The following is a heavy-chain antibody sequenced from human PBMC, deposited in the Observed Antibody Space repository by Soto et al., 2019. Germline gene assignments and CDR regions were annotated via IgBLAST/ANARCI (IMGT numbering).Heavy chain of an antibody. V-gene: IGHV1-3*01. CDR2: INAGNGNT. CDR3: ARDKVLENWFDP. CDR1: GYTFTSYA. Sequence: ASVKVSCKASGYTFTSYAMHWVRQAPGQRLEWMGWINAGNGNTKYSQKFQGRVTITRDTSASTAYMELSSLRSEDTAVYYCARDKVLENWFDPWGQGTLVTVSS. J-gene: IGHJ5*02. D-gene: IGHD3-3*01.